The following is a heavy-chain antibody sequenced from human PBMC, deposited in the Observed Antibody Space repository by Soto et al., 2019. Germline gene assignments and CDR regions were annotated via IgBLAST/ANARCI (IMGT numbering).Heavy chain of an antibody. CDR2: ISSSGSTI. Sequence: GGSLRLSCAASGFTFSDYYMSWIRQAPGKGLEWVSYISSSGSTIYYADSVKGRFTISRDNAKNSLYLQMNSLRAEDTAVYYCASPPMTGTKSRWFDPWGEGTLVTVSS. CDR1: GFTFSDYY. D-gene: IGHD1-20*01. V-gene: IGHV3-11*01. CDR3: ASPPMTGTKSRWFDP. J-gene: IGHJ5*02.